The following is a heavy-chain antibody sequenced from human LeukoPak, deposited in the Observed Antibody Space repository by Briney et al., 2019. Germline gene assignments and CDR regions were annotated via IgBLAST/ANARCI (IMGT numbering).Heavy chain of an antibody. CDR2: IYTSGTT. J-gene: IGHJ6*03. V-gene: IGHV4-4*07. Sequence: KPSETLSLTCTLSGGSISSYYWSWIRQPAGKGLEWIGRIYTSGTTNYNPSLKSRVTMSVDTSKNQFSLSLSSVTAADTAVYYCARGSGSYYYYYLDVWGKGTTVTVSS. CDR3: ARGSGSYYYYYLDV. CDR1: GGSISSYY.